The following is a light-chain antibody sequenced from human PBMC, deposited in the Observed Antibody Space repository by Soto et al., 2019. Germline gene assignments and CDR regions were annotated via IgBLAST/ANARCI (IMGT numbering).Light chain of an antibody. V-gene: IGKV1D-12*01. Sequence: DIQMTQSPSSVSASVGDRVTITCRASQDINRWLAWYQQKPGKAPKLLIYEASNLQSGVPSRFSGSGSGTDFSLTISSLQPXDFATYYCQQANSVPYTFGQGTKLEIK. CDR3: QQANSVPYT. CDR1: QDINRW. CDR2: EAS. J-gene: IGKJ2*01.